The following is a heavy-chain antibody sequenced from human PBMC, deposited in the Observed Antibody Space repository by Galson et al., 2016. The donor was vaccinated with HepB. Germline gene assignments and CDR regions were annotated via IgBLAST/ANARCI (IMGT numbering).Heavy chain of an antibody. V-gene: IGHV4-39*01. D-gene: IGHD2-15*01. CDR1: GGSISSSDYY. CDR3: ARLPGGGGGCYPYYFDY. J-gene: IGHJ4*02. Sequence: SETLSLTCSVSGGSISSSDYYWAWIRQPPGKGLEYIGNIFYSGNTYYNPSLKSRVTISVDTSKNQFSLKLNSVTAADTAVYYCARLPGGGGGCYPYYFDYWGQGTLVTVSS. CDR2: IFYSGNT.